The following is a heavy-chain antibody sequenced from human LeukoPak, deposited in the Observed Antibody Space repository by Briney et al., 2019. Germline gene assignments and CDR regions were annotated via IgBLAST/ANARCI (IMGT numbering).Heavy chain of an antibody. V-gene: IGHV4-59*12. D-gene: IGHD2-2*01. Sequence: SSETLSLTCTVSGGSISSYYWSWVRQPPGKGVEWIGYIYYSGSTNYNPSLKSRVTISVDTSKNQFSLKLSSVTAADTAVYYCARDPVVVVPAAPQNYYYYGMDVWGQGTTVTVSS. CDR2: IYYSGST. J-gene: IGHJ6*02. CDR1: GGSISSYY. CDR3: ARDPVVVVPAAPQNYYYYGMDV.